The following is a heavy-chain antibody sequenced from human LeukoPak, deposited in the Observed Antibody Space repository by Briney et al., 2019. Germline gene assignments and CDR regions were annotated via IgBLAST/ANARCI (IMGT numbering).Heavy chain of an antibody. CDR2: INSDGSST. Sequence: GGSLRLSCAASGFTFTTYWMHWVRQAPGKGLVWVSRINSDGSSTSYADSVRGRFTISRDYAKNTLYLQMNSLRAEDTAVYYCARGGVYSTSAVDYWGQGTLVTVSS. CDR1: GFTFTTYW. CDR3: ARGGVYSTSAVDY. D-gene: IGHD6-6*01. V-gene: IGHV3-74*01. J-gene: IGHJ4*02.